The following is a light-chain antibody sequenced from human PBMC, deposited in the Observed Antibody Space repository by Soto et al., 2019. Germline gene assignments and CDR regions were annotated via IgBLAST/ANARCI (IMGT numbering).Light chain of an antibody. V-gene: IGKV3-15*01. CDR1: QSVSSN. CDR3: QQYNNWPPLT. J-gene: IGKJ4*01. Sequence: EIVMTQSPATLSVSPGERATLSCRASQSVSSNLAWYQQKPGQPPRLLIYAASTRATDVPARFSGGGSGTEFTLTISSLQSEDFALYYCQQYNNWPPLTFGGGTRVEIK. CDR2: AAS.